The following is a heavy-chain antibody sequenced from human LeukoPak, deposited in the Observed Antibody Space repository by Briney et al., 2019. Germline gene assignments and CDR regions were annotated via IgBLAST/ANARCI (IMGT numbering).Heavy chain of an antibody. D-gene: IGHD1-26*01. CDR2: IYYSGST. Sequence: SETLSLTCTVSGGFISSSSYYWGWIRQPPGKGLEWIGSIYYSGSTYYNPSLKSRVTISVDTSKNQFSLKLSSVTAADTAVYYCARDSAVVGGIHWGQGTLVTVSS. V-gene: IGHV4-39*07. J-gene: IGHJ4*02. CDR1: GGFISSSSYY. CDR3: ARDSAVVGGIH.